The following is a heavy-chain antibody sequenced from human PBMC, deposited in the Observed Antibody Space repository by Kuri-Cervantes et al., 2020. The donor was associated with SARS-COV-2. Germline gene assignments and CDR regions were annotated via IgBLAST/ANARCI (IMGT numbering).Heavy chain of an antibody. V-gene: IGHV3-21*01. CDR1: GFTVSSNY. D-gene: IGHD3/OR15-3a*01. CDR2: ISSSSSYI. J-gene: IGHJ3*02. CDR3: ARDWAGTEGFDAFDI. Sequence: GGSLRLSCAASGFTVSSNYMSWVRQAPGKGLEWVSSISSSSSYIYYADSVKGRFTISRDNAKNSLYLQMNSLRAEDTAVYYCARDWAGTEGFDAFDIWGQGTMVTVSS.